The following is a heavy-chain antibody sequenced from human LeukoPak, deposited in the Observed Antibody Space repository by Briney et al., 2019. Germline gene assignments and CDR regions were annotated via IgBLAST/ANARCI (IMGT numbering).Heavy chain of an antibody. CDR1: GGSFSGYY. J-gene: IGHJ4*02. V-gene: IGHV4-34*01. CDR2: INHSGST. D-gene: IGHD4-17*01. Sequence: SETLSLTCAVYGGSFSGYYWSWTRQPPGKGLEWIGEINHSGSTNYNPSLKSRVTISVDTSKNQFSLKLSSVTAADTAVYYCASGSGTVSPFDYWGQGTLVTVSS. CDR3: ASGSGTVSPFDY.